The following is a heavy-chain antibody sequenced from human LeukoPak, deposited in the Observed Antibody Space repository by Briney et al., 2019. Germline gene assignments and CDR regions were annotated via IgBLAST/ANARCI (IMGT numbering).Heavy chain of an antibody. V-gene: IGHV3-21*01. Sequence: GGSLRLSCAASGLTFSSYSMNWVRQAPGKGLEGVSYISISSRYIYYADSLKGRFTISRDKAKSSLYLQMSSLRAEDTAVYYCASAGYYERSGYTYYFHYWGQGTVVTVSS. J-gene: IGHJ4*02. D-gene: IGHD3-22*01. CDR3: ASAGYYERSGYTYYFHY. CDR2: ISISSRYI. CDR1: GLTFSSYS.